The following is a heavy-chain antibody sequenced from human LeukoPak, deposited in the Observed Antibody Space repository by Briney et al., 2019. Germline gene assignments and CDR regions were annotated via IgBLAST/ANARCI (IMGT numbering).Heavy chain of an antibody. CDR3: AKVNQDIVVVPAAIDY. D-gene: IGHD2-2*02. CDR2: ISGSGGST. J-gene: IGHJ4*02. CDR1: GFTFSSYA. Sequence: PGGSLRLSCAASGFTFSSYAMSWVRQAPGKGLEWVSAISGSGGSTYYADSVKGRFTISRDNSKNTLYLQMNSLRAEDTAVYYCAKVNQDIVVVPAAIDYWGQGTLVTASS. V-gene: IGHV3-23*01.